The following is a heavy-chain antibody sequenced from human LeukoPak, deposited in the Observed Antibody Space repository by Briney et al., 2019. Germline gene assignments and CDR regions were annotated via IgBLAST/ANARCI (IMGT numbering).Heavy chain of an antibody. CDR2: INPNSGGT. V-gene: IGHV1-2*02. J-gene: IGHJ4*02. CDR3: ARGGALYYDIWD. CDR1: GYTFTGYY. Sequence: ASVEVSCKASGYTFTGYYMHWVRQAPGQGLEWMGWINPNSGGTRYAQKFQSGVTMTRDTSISTAYMELSRLRSDDTAVYYCARGGALYYDIWDWGQGTLVTVSS. D-gene: IGHD3-9*01.